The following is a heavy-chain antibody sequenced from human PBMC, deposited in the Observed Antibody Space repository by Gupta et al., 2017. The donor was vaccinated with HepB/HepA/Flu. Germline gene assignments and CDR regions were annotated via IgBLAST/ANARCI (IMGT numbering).Heavy chain of an antibody. CDR1: GFTFSDYY. CDR3: ARIRSWTVVSPPDY. Sequence: GGGFVKPGGSLRLSCATSGFTFSDYYMTWIRQPPGKGLEWVSYISASGRDTFYADSMKGRFTISRDNAKKSLYLQMDSLRGDDTAVYYCARIRSWTVVSPPDYWGQGILVSVSS. CDR2: ISASGRDT. D-gene: IGHD2-21*01. J-gene: IGHJ4*02. V-gene: IGHV3-11*03.